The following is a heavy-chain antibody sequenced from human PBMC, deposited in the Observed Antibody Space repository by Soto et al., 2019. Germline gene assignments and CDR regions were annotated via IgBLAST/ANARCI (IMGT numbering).Heavy chain of an antibody. CDR2: IFSSGTT. Sequence: SGTLSPTCTGSGNTIGSGTQHPSWIRQDPGKGLEWIGYIFSSGTTYYNPSLKSRLTMSLDTSQNQFSLKLNSVTAADTAVYFCARVPSPFDFYYAMDVWGQGTTVS. CDR3: ARVPSPFDFYYAMDV. V-gene: IGHV4-30-4*02. CDR1: GNTIGSGTQH. J-gene: IGHJ6*02. D-gene: IGHD3-16*01.